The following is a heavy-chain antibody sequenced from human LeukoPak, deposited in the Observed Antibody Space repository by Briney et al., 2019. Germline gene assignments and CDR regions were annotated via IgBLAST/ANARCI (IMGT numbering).Heavy chain of an antibody. CDR1: GGSISSYH. V-gene: IGHV4-4*07. CDR2: IHTSGST. D-gene: IGHD6-19*01. Sequence: SETLSLTCTVSGGSISSYHWNWIRQPAGKGLEWIGRIHTSGSTNYNPSLKSRVTMSVDTSKNQFSLKLSSVTAADTAVYYCARGKVVAGTPGQNSWDYWGQGTLVTVSS. CDR3: ARGKVVAGTPGQNSWDY. J-gene: IGHJ4*02.